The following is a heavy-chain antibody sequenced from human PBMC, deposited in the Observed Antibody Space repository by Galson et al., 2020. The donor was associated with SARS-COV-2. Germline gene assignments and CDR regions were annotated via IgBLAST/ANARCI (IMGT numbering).Heavy chain of an antibody. Sequence: SETLSLTCTVSGGSISSGSYYWSWIRQPAGKGLEWIGHIYTSGSTNYNPSLKSRVTISVDTSKNQFSLKLSSVTAADTAVYYCARAIRLLGFWESFDYLGQGTLVTVSS. CDR2: IYTSGST. CDR1: GGSISSGSYY. CDR3: ARAIRLLGFWESFDY. V-gene: IGHV4-61*09. J-gene: IGHJ4*02. D-gene: IGHD3-10*01.